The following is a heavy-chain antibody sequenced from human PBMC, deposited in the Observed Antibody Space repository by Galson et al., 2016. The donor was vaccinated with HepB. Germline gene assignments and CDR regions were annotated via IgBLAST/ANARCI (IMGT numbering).Heavy chain of an antibody. D-gene: IGHD1-26*01. CDR1: GFTFSSYW. J-gene: IGHJ3*02. CDR2: IKDDGSEK. CDR3: VREVGAPGAFDI. V-gene: IGHV3-7*04. Sequence: SLRLSCAASGFTFSSYWMTWVRQAPGKGLEWVANIKDDGSEKNYVDSVKGRFTISRDNAKNTLFLHMSSLRAEDTALYYCVREVGAPGAFDIWGQGTLVTVSS.